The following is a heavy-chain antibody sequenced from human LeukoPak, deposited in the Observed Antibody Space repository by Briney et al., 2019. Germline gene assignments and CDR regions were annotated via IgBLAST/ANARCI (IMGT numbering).Heavy chain of an antibody. J-gene: IGHJ6*03. Sequence: AGGSLRLSCAASGFTFSSYSMNWVRQPPGKGLEWIGSIYYSGSTYYNPSLKSRVTISVDTSKNQFSLKLSSVTAADTAVYYCARVTYGYCSGGSCYRPEEYYYYYMDVWGKGTTVTVSS. CDR1: GFTFSSYS. CDR3: ARVTYGYCSGGSCYRPEEYYYYYMDV. V-gene: IGHV4-39*07. D-gene: IGHD2-15*01. CDR2: IYYSGST.